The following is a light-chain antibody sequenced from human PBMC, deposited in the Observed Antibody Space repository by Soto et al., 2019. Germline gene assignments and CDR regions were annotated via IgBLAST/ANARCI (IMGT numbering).Light chain of an antibody. V-gene: IGKV1-39*01. J-gene: IGKJ2*01. CDR2: TSG. CDR3: QQNYSTPYT. CDR1: QRITTY. Sequence: IQMTQSPSSLSASVGDRVTINCRASQRITTYLNWYQQKPGEATKLLISTSGTLQRGVPSRFSGSGSGTDFTLTITPLRPEEFAPYFCQQNYSTPYTFGQGTKLEIK.